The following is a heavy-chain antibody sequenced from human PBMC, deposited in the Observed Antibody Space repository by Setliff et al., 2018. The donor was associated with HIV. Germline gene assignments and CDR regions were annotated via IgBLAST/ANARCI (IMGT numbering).Heavy chain of an antibody. Sequence: PRESLKISCQASGYTFTNYWIAWLRQMPGRGLEWMGIINPDDSEITYSPSFQGQVTFSVDKSVNTAYLQWSSLRAEDTAVYYCASSGSGSYINWFGPWGQGTLVTVSS. V-gene: IGHV5-51*01. CDR3: ASSGSGSYINWFGP. D-gene: IGHD3-10*01. J-gene: IGHJ5*02. CDR2: INPDDSEI. CDR1: GYTFTNYW.